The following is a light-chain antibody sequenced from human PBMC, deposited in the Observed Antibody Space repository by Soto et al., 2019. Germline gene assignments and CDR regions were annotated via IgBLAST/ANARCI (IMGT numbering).Light chain of an antibody. J-gene: IGKJ1*01. V-gene: IGKV3-11*01. CDR2: DAS. CDR3: QHYNHWLWT. CDR1: QSVSSY. Sequence: EIVLTQSPATLSLSPWERATLSCRASQSVSSYLAWYQQKPGQAPRLLIYDASNRATGIPARFSGSGSGTEFTLTISNLQSEDFAVYYCQHYNHWLWTFGQGTKVDIK.